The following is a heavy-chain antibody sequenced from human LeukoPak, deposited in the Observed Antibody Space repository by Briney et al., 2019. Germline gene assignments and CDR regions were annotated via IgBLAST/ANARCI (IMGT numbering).Heavy chain of an antibody. CDR1: GFTFADYA. Sequence: SLRLSCAASGFTFADYAMHWVRQAPGKGLEWVSGITWNSGTIGYADSVKGRFTTSRDNAKNSLYLQMNSLRAEDTALYYCAKDMGSSGRQNWFDPWGQGTLVTVSS. CDR2: ITWNSGTI. J-gene: IGHJ5*02. D-gene: IGHD6-19*01. V-gene: IGHV3-9*01. CDR3: AKDMGSSGRQNWFDP.